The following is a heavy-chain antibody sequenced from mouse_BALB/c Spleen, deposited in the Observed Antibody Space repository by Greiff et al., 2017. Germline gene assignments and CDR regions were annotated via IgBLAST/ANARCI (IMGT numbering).Heavy chain of an antibody. D-gene: IGHD1-1*01. Sequence: EVQLQQSGPELVKPGASVKMSCKASGYTFTSYVMHWVKQKPGQGLEWIGYINPYNDGTKYNEKFKGKATLTSDKSSSTAYMELSSLTSEDSAVYYCATNYGSSSYWYFDVWGAGTTVTVSS. CDR2: INPYNDGT. CDR1: GYTFTSYV. J-gene: IGHJ1*01. CDR3: ATNYGSSSYWYFDV. V-gene: IGHV1-14*01.